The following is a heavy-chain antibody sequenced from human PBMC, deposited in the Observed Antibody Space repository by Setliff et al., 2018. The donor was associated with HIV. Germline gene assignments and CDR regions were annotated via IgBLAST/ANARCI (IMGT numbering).Heavy chain of an antibody. CDR2: INPGSGNT. CDR3: TREPPRRRGTVTGDY. D-gene: IGHD4-17*01. V-gene: IGHV1-3*01. Sequence: VASVKVSCKASGYTFSTYSIHWVRQAPGQRLEWMGWINPGSGNTQYSRKLQGRITITRDSSASTVYLELRSLRAEDTAVYYCTREPPRRRGTVTGDYWGQGTLVTVSS. J-gene: IGHJ4*02. CDR1: GYTFSTYS.